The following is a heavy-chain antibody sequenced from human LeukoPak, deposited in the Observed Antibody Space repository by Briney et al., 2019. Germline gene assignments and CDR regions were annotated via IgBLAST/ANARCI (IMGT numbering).Heavy chain of an antibody. D-gene: IGHD6-13*01. J-gene: IGHJ2*01. CDR1: GGSFSGYY. CDR3: ARVSSSWYQDWYFDL. V-gene: IGHV4-34*01. CDR2: INHSGST. Sequence: NTSETLSLTCAVYGGSFSGYYWSWTRQPPGKGLEWIGEINHSGSTNYNPSLKSRVTISVDTSKNQFSLKLSSVTAADTAVYYCARVSSSWYQDWYFDLWGRGTLVTVSS.